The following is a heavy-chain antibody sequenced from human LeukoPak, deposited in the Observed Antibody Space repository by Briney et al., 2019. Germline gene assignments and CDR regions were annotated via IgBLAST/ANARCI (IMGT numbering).Heavy chain of an antibody. Sequence: GASVKVSCKASGYTFTSYGISWVRQALGQGLEWMGWISAYNGNTNYAQKLQGRVTMTTDTSTSTAYMELRSLRSDDTAVYYCAREVNRYDFWSGGGNWGQGTLVTVSS. D-gene: IGHD3-3*01. CDR3: AREVNRYDFWSGGGN. CDR2: ISAYNGNT. J-gene: IGHJ4*02. CDR1: GYTFTSYG. V-gene: IGHV1-18*01.